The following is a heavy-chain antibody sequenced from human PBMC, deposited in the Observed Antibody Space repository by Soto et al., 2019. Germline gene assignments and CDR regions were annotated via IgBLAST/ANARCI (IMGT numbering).Heavy chain of an antibody. J-gene: IGHJ4*02. CDR3: TTGTWIQLWLPDY. CDR2: IKTKTDGGTT. CDR1: GFTFSNAC. D-gene: IGHD5-18*01. V-gene: IGHV3-15*01. Sequence: EVPLVESGGGLVKPGGSLRLSCVASGFTFSNACMTGVRQAPGKGLEWVGHIKTKTDGGTTDYAAPVKGRFTIPRDDSKNTLNLEMNRLKTEDTAVYYCTTGTWIQLWLPDYWGQGTLVTVSS.